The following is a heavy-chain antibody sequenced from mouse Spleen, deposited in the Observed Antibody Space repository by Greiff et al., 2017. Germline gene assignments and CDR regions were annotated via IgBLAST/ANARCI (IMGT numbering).Heavy chain of an antibody. CDR3: ARYGDYYYAMDY. CDR1: GFNIKDTY. CDR2: IDPANGNT. Sequence: EVKLMESGAELVKPGASVKLSCTASGFNIKDTYMHWVKQRPEQGLEWIGRIDPANGNTKYDPKFQGKATITADTSSNTAYLQLSSLTSEDTAVYYCARYGDYYYAMDYWGQGTSVTVSS. V-gene: IGHV14-3*02. J-gene: IGHJ4*01. D-gene: IGHD2-13*01.